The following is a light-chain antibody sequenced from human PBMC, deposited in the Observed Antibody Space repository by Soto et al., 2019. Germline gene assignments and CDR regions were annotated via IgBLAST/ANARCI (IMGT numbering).Light chain of an antibody. Sequence: EIVLTQSPATLSLSPGERATLSCSASQSVSSYLAWYQQKPGQAPRLLIYDASNRATGIPDRFSGSVSGTDFTLTISSLEPEDFAVYYCQQRSNWPPITFGQGTRLEIK. CDR1: QSVSSY. V-gene: IGKV3-11*01. CDR3: QQRSNWPPIT. CDR2: DAS. J-gene: IGKJ5*01.